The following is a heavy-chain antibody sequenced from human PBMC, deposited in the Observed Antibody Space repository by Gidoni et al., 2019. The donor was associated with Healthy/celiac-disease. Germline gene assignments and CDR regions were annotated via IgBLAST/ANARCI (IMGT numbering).Heavy chain of an antibody. D-gene: IGHD5-18*01. CDR1: VGSIRIGYYY. Sequence: QVQLQESGPGLVNPSQTLSLTFTVSVGSIRIGYYYWNLIRQHPGKGLEWIGYIYYSGRTFYNPSLKSRLNISVDTSKNQFSLKLSSVTATDTAVYYCARGREPGGYSYGLDAFDIWGQGTMVTVS. CDR2: IYYSGRT. J-gene: IGHJ3*02. CDR3: ARGREPGGYSYGLDAFDI. V-gene: IGHV4-31*03.